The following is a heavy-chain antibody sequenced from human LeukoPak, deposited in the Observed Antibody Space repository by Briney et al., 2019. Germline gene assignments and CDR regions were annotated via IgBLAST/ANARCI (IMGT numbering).Heavy chain of an antibody. CDR3: ARADLAYCGGDCPTADAFDI. CDR1: GGSFSGYY. J-gene: IGHJ3*02. Sequence: PSETLSLTCAVYGGSFSGYYWSWIRQPPGKGLEWIGEINHSGSTNYNPSLKSRVTISVDTSKNQFSLKLSSVTAADTAVYYCARADLAYCGGDCPTADAFDIWGQGTMVTVSS. V-gene: IGHV4-34*01. D-gene: IGHD2-21*02. CDR2: INHSGST.